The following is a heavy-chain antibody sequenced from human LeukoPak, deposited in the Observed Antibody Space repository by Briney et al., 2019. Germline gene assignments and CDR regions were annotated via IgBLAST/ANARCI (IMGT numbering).Heavy chain of an antibody. Sequence: SSETLSLTCAVYGGSFSGYYWSWIRQPPGKGLEWIGEINHSGSTNYNPSLKSRVTISVDTSKNQFSLKLSSVTAADTAVYYCAGIAVAATLDYWGQGTLVAVSS. CDR1: GGSFSGYY. CDR3: AGIAVAATLDY. CDR2: INHSGST. J-gene: IGHJ4*02. D-gene: IGHD6-19*01. V-gene: IGHV4-34*01.